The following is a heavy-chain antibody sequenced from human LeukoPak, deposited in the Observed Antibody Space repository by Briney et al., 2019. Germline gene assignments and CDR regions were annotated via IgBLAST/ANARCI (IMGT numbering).Heavy chain of an antibody. CDR3: ARDEQQPDF. Sequence: GGSLRLSCATSGFTFDGYGLSWVRQAPGKGLEWVSGVNWNGATTRYADSVRGRFTVSRDKAKNSLHLQMNSLRVEDTALYFCARDEQQPDFWGQGTLVTVSS. J-gene: IGHJ4*02. CDR2: VNWNGATT. D-gene: IGHD6-13*01. CDR1: GFTFDGYG. V-gene: IGHV3-20*04.